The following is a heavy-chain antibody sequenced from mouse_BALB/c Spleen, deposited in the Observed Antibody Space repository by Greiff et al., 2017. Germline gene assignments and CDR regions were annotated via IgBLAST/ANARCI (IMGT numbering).Heavy chain of an antibody. CDR2: ISSGGGST. D-gene: IGHD2-1*01. CDR1: GFAFSSYD. Sequence: EVNVVESGGGLVKPGGSLKLSCAASGFAFSSYDMSWVRQTPEKRLEWVAYISSGGGSTYYPDTVKGRFTISRDNAKNTLYLQMSSLKSEDTAMYYCARQGDYGNYYFDYWGQGTTLTVSA. V-gene: IGHV5-12-1*01. J-gene: IGHJ2*01. CDR3: ARQGDYGNYYFDY.